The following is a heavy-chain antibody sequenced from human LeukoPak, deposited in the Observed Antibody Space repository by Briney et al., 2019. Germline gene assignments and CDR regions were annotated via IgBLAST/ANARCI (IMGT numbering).Heavy chain of an antibody. Sequence: GESLKISCKGSGYSYTSYWIGWVRQMPGKGLEWMGIIYPGDSDTRYSPSFQGQVTISADKSITTAYLQWSTLKASDTAIYYCARLSMVRGAGDYWGQGTLVTVSS. D-gene: IGHD3-10*01. CDR3: ARLSMVRGAGDY. CDR2: IYPGDSDT. J-gene: IGHJ4*02. CDR1: GYSYTSYW. V-gene: IGHV5-51*01.